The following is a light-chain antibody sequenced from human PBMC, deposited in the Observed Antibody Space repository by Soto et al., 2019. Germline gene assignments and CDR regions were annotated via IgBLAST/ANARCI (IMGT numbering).Light chain of an antibody. J-gene: IGKJ3*01. V-gene: IGKV1-33*01. Sequence: DIQMTQSPPSLSASVGDRVTITCQASQDIGNSLNWFQHKPGKAPNLVIYDAYNLEIGVPSRFSGGGSGTVFTFTISSLRPEDIATYYCQKSDHLPLVGPGTKV. CDR2: DAY. CDR1: QDIGNS. CDR3: QKSDHLPL.